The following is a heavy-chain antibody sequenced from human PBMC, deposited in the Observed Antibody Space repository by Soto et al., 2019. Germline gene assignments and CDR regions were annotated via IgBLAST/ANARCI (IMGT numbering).Heavy chain of an antibody. CDR1: GGSISSGGYY. CDR3: ARDSHSYGYGCFDY. CDR2: IYYSGST. Sequence: QVQLQESGPGLVKPSQTLSLTCTVSGGSISSGGYYWSWMRQHPGKGLEWIGYIYYSGSTYYNPSLKSRVTISVDTSKNQFSLKLRSVTAADTAVYYCARDSHSYGYGCFDYWGQGTLVTVSS. D-gene: IGHD5-18*01. J-gene: IGHJ4*02. V-gene: IGHV4-31*03.